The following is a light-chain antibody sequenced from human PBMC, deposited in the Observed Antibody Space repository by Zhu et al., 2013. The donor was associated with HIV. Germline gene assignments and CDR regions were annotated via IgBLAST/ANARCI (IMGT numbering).Light chain of an antibody. V-gene: IGLV1-51*01. CDR2: DNY. J-gene: IGLJ2*01. CDR3: GTWDSSLSVHVL. Sequence: QPVLTQPPSVSGAPGQRVTISCTGSNSNLGAGYDVHWYQQLPGTAPKLLIYDNYKRPSGIPGRFSGSKSGTSATLGITGLQTGDEADYYCGTWDSSLSVHVLFGGGTKLTVL. CDR1: NSNLGAGYD.